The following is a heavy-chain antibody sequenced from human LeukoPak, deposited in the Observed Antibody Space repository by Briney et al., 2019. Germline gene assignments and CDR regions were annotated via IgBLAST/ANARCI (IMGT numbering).Heavy chain of an antibody. CDR2: INHSGST. D-gene: IGHD4-17*01. Sequence: SETLSLTCAVYGGSFSGYYWSWIRQPPGKGLEWIGEINHSGSTNYSPSLKSRVTISVDTSKNQFSLKLSSVTAADTAVYYCARGDGGSSTVPIYWFDSWGQGTLVTVSS. J-gene: IGHJ5*01. CDR1: GGSFSGYY. V-gene: IGHV4-34*01. CDR3: ARGDGGSSTVPIYWFDS.